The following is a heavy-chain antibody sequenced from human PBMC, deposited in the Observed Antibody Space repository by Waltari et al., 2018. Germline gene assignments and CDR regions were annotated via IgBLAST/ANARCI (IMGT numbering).Heavy chain of an antibody. V-gene: IGHV1-69*05. Sequence: QVQLVQSGAEVKKPGSSVKVSCKASGGTFSSYAISWVRQAPGQGLEWMGGVIPIFGTANYAQRCQGRVTITTDESTSTAYMELSSLRSEDTAVYYCAGDRRQTSQWDLRRDAFDIWGQGTMVTVSS. CDR2: VIPIFGTA. CDR1: GGTFSSYA. J-gene: IGHJ3*02. CDR3: AGDRRQTSQWDLRRDAFDI. D-gene: IGHD1-26*01.